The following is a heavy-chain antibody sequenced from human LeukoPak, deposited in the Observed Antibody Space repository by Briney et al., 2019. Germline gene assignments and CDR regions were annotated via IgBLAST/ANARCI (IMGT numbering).Heavy chain of an antibody. Sequence: SETLSLTCAVYGGSFSGYYWSWIRQPPGKGLEWIGYIYHSGSTYYNPSLKSRVTISVDRSKNQFSLKLSSVTAADTAVYYCARGETQWLVRGPFDYWGQGTLVTVSS. V-gene: IGHV4-34*01. D-gene: IGHD6-19*01. CDR3: ARGETQWLVRGPFDY. CDR2: IYHSGST. CDR1: GGSFSGYY. J-gene: IGHJ4*02.